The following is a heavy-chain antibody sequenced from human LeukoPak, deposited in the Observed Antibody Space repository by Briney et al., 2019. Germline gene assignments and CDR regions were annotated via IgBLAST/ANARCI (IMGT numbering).Heavy chain of an antibody. CDR3: VGGYSSSFDY. Sequence: SVNVSCKASGGTFISYAISWVRQAPGQGLEWMGGIIPIFGTANYAQKFQGRVTITADESTSTAYMELSSLRSEDTAVYYCVGGYSSSFDYWGQGTLVTVSS. D-gene: IGHD6-13*01. CDR1: GGTFISYA. J-gene: IGHJ4*02. V-gene: IGHV1-69*01. CDR2: IIPIFGTA.